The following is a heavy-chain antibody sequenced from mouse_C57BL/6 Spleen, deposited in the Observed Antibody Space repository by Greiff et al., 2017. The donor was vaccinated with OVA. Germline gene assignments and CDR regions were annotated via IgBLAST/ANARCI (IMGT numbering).Heavy chain of an antibody. CDR3: ARRPIAY. CDR2: ISSGSSTN. CDR1: GFTFSDYG. V-gene: IGHV5-17*01. J-gene: IGHJ3*01. Sequence: EVRRVESGGGLVKPGGSLKLSCAASGFTFSDYGMHWVRQAPEKGLEWVAYISSGSSTNYYADTVKGRFTISRDNAKNTLFLRMTSLRSEDTAMYYCARRPIAYWGQGTLVTVSA.